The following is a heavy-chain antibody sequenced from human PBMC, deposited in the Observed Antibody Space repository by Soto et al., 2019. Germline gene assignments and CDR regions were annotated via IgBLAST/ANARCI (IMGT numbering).Heavy chain of an antibody. J-gene: IGHJ4*02. CDR1: GGSISSGGYY. V-gene: IGHV4-31*03. CDR2: IYYSGST. D-gene: IGHD2-2*02. CDR3: ARAGFSKTAAIDY. Sequence: SETMSLRCTVSGGSISSGGYYWSWIRQHPGKGLEWIGYIYYSGSTYYNPSLKSRVTISVDTSKNQFSLKLSSVTAADTAVYYCARAGFSKTAAIDYWGQGTLVTVSS.